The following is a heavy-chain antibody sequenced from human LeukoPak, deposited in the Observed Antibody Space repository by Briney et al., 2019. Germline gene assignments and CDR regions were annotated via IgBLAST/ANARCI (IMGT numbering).Heavy chain of an antibody. J-gene: IGHJ3*02. D-gene: IGHD3-3*01. CDR2: IYTSGTT. V-gene: IGHV4-61*02. CDR3: ARDCLTIFGVVSDDAFDI. CDR1: GGSISSGSYY. Sequence: TLSLTCTVAGGSISSGSYYWGWIRQPAGKGLEGFGRIYTSGTTHYNPSPKRRVTITEDTSKPQFTLKLSAMTAADTAVYYCARDCLTIFGVVSDDAFDIWGQGTMVTVSS.